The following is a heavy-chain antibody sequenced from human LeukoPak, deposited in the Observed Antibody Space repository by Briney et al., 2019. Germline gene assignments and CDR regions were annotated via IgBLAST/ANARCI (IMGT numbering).Heavy chain of an antibody. V-gene: IGHV4-30-4*08. CDR2: ISYSGSA. CDR3: AREVNIQADSDAFDV. CDR1: GGSFRSRNYL. Sequence: SETLSLTCTVSGGSFRSRNYLWSWIRQTPGEGLEWIGYISYSGSAYYNPSLKSRVTISIDTSNSQFSLRLRSVTAADTAVYYCAREVNIQADSDAFDVWGPGTTVTVSS. D-gene: IGHD1/OR15-1a*01. J-gene: IGHJ3*01.